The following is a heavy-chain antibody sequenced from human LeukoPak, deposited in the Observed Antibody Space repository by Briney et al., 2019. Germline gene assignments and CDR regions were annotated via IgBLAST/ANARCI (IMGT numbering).Heavy chain of an antibody. D-gene: IGHD2-2*01. CDR2: IYTSGST. V-gene: IGHV4-61*02. J-gene: IGHJ5*02. CDR1: GGSISSGSYY. Sequence: SETLSLTCTVSGGSISSGSYYWSWIRQPAGKGLEWIGRIYTSGSTNYNPSLKSRVTISVDTSKNQFSLKLSSVTAADTAVYYCAREGAYCSSTSCNWFDPWGQGTLVTVSS. CDR3: AREGAYCSSTSCNWFDP.